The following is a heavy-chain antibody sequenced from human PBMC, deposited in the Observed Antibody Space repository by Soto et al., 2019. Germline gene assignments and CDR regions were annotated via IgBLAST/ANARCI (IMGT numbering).Heavy chain of an antibody. CDR2: ISSSSQNV. V-gene: IGHV3-48*01. J-gene: IGHJ6*03. Sequence: EVQLVESGGGLVQPGGSLRLSCAASEFTFSTYAMNWVRQAPGKGLEWVSYISSSSQNVRYADSVKGRFTIARDNAKNSLYLQMNSLRAEDTAVYYCARDQSRGQVCYYYMDVWGKGTTVTVSS. CDR1: EFTFSTYA. CDR3: ARDQSRGQVCYYYMDV. D-gene: IGHD3-10*01.